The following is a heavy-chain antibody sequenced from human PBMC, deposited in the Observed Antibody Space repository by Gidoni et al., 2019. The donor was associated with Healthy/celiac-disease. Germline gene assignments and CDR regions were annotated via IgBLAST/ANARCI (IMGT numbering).Heavy chain of an antibody. D-gene: IGHD2-2*01. CDR2: ISYDGSNK. CDR3: AREMSCSSTSCWYGMDV. CDR1: GFTFSSYA. Sequence: QVQLVESGGGVVQPGRSLRLSCAASGFTFSSYAMHWVRQAPGKGLEGVAVISYDGSNKYYADSVKGRFTISRDNSKNTLYLQMNSLRAEDTAVYYCAREMSCSSTSCWYGMDVWGQGTTVTVSS. V-gene: IGHV3-30-3*01. J-gene: IGHJ6*02.